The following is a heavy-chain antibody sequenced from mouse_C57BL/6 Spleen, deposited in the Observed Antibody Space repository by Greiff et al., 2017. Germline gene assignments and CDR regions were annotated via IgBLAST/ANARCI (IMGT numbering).Heavy chain of an antibody. CDR3: ARAYDYVDWGFDD. J-gene: IGHJ2*01. CDR1: GFTFSDYG. D-gene: IGHD2-4*01. Sequence: DVHLVESGGGLVKPGGSLKLSCAASGFTFSDYGMHWVRQAPEKGLEWVAYISSGSSTIYYADTVKGRFTISRDNAKNTLFLQMTSLRSEDTAMYYCARAYDYVDWGFDDWGQGTTLTVSS. V-gene: IGHV5-17*01. CDR2: ISSGSSTI.